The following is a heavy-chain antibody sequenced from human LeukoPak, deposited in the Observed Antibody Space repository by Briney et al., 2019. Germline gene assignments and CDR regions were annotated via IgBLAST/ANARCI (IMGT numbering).Heavy chain of an antibody. D-gene: IGHD3-10*01. CDR1: GGSISSGDYY. Sequence: PSETLSLTCTVSGGSISSGDYYWSWIRQPPGKGLEYIGYIYYSGSTYYNPSLKSRVTISEDTSKNQFSLQLNSVTPEDTALYYCARDLSGGISMLRGVINDWGQGTQVTVSS. J-gene: IGHJ4*02. CDR3: ARDLSGGISMLRGVIND. V-gene: IGHV4-30-4*08. CDR2: IYYSGST.